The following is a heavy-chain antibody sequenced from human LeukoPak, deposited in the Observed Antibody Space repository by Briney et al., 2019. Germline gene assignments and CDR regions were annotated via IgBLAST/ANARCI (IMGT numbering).Heavy chain of an antibody. V-gene: IGHV4-39*02. J-gene: IGHJ5*02. CDR1: GGSISSSTYY. CDR3: AVSTLRYCSGGSCYSSNWFDP. Sequence: SETLSLTCTVSGGSISSSTYYWGWIRQPPGKGLEWIGNIYYSGSTYYNPSLKSRVTISVDTSKNHFSLRLSSVTAADTAVYYCAVSTLRYCSGGSCYSSNWFDPWGQGTLVTVSS. D-gene: IGHD2-15*01. CDR2: IYYSGST.